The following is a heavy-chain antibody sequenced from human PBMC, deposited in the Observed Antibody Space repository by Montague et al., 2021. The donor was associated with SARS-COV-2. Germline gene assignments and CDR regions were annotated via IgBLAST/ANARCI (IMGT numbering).Heavy chain of an antibody. Sequence: SETLSLTCAVHGGSFSTYSWSWIRQPPGKGLEWIGEIHHGGSTNYNPSLKSRVTISADTSKNQFSLKLTSVAAADTAVYYCARLGDGVVPSPILGVGPYYSYYSMDVWGQGATVTVSS. CDR3: ARLGDGVVPSPILGVGPYYSYYSMDV. CDR2: IHHGGST. CDR1: GGSFSTYS. V-gene: IGHV4-34*01. D-gene: IGHD3-10*01. J-gene: IGHJ6*03.